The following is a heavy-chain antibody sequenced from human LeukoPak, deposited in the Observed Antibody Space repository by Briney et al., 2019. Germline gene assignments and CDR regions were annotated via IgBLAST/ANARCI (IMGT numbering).Heavy chain of an antibody. CDR3: ARAIDIVVVPAAIGNWFDP. Sequence: GASVKVSFKASGYTFTSYGISWVRQAPGQGLEWMGWISAYNGNTNYAQKLQGRVTMTTDTSTSTAYMELRSLRSDDTAVYYCARAIDIVVVPAAIGNWFDPWGQGTLVTVSS. J-gene: IGHJ5*02. CDR2: ISAYNGNT. D-gene: IGHD2-2*01. CDR1: GYTFTSYG. V-gene: IGHV1-18*01.